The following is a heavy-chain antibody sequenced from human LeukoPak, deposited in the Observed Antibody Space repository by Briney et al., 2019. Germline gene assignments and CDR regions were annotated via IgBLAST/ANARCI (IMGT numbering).Heavy chain of an antibody. V-gene: IGHV4-59*01. CDR3: ARAVSYDFWSGYYFDY. CDR1: GGSITTYY. J-gene: IGHJ4*02. Sequence: PSETLSLTCTVSGGSITTYYWSWIRQPPGKGLEWIGYIYYGGSTNYNPSLKSRVTISVDTSKNQFSLKLSSVTAADTAVYYCARAVSYDFWSGYYFDYWGQGTLVTVSS. CDR2: IYYGGST. D-gene: IGHD3-3*01.